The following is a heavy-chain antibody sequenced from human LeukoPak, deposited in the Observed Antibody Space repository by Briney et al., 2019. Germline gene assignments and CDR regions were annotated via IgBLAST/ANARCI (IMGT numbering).Heavy chain of an antibody. D-gene: IGHD6-13*01. CDR2: ISGSGGST. CDR3: AKYSSSWYVTLTFDY. Sequence: GGSLRLSCAASGFTFSSYAMSWVRQAPGKGLEWVSAISGSGGSTYYADSEKGRFTISRDNSKNTLYLQMNSLRAEDTAVYYCAKYSSSWYVTLTFDYWGQGTLVTVSS. V-gene: IGHV3-23*01. J-gene: IGHJ4*02. CDR1: GFTFSSYA.